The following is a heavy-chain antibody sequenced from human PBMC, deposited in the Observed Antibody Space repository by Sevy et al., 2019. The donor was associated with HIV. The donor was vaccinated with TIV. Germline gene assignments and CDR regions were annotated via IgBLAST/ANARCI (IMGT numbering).Heavy chain of an antibody. Sequence: GGSLRLSCTASGFTFSNYEMNWVRQAPGKWLEWVSYITLSGSSTYYADSVKGRFTISRDNAKNSLYLQMNSLRAEDTAVYYCARDRQGITVAGTAIDYWGQGTLVTVSS. D-gene: IGHD6-19*01. CDR1: GFTFSNYE. V-gene: IGHV3-48*03. CDR2: ITLSGSST. J-gene: IGHJ4*02. CDR3: ARDRQGITVAGTAIDY.